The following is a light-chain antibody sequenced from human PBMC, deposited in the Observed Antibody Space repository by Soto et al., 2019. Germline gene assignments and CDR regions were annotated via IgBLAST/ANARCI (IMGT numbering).Light chain of an antibody. J-gene: IGKJ5*01. CDR3: QLYDSSPT. V-gene: IGKV3-20*01. CDR1: QSVSSGH. Sequence: EIVLTQSPGTLSLSPGERATLSCRASQSVSSGHLAWYQQKPGQAPRLLIYGVASRATGIPDRFSGSGSGTDFTLTISRVEPEDVAVYSCQLYDSSPTFGQGTLLEVK. CDR2: GVA.